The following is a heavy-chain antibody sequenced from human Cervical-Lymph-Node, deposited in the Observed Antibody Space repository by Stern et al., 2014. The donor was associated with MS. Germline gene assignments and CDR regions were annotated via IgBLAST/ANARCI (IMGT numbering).Heavy chain of an antibody. V-gene: IGHV4-59*08. CDR3: AGSGTYYPDY. CDR2: VHYSGTT. D-gene: IGHD3-3*01. J-gene: IGHJ4*02. Sequence: QLQLQESGPGLVKPSETLSLTCSVSGGSISSYYWNWIRQPPGKGLEWIANVHYSGTTNSNPSLQSRVTILLDTSMNKISLNLTSVTAADTAVYYCAGSGTYYPDYWGQGILVTVSS. CDR1: GGSISSYY.